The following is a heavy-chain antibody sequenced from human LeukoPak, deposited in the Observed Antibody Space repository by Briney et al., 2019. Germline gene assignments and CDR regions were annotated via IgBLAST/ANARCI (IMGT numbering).Heavy chain of an antibody. CDR3: ARDYYYSYGMDV. J-gene: IGHJ6*02. CDR2: INHSGST. Sequence: SETLSLTCAVYGGSFSGYYWSWIRQPPGKGLEWIGEINHSGSTNYNPSLKSRVTISVDTSKNQFSLKLSSVTAADTAVYFCARDYYYSYGMDVWGQGTTVTVSS. CDR1: GGSFSGYY. V-gene: IGHV4-34*01.